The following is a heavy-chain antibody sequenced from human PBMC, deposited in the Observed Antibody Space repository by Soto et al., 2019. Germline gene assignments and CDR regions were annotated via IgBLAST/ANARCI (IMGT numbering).Heavy chain of an antibody. CDR3: AKDFSANYYDSSGYSGDAFDI. Sequence: GGSLRLSCAASGFTFSSCAMSWVRQAPGKGLEWVSAISGSGGSTYYADSVKGRFTISRDNSKNTLYLQMNSLRAEDTAVYYCAKDFSANYYDSSGYSGDAFDIWGQGTMVT. V-gene: IGHV3-23*01. J-gene: IGHJ3*02. D-gene: IGHD3-22*01. CDR1: GFTFSSCA. CDR2: ISGSGGST.